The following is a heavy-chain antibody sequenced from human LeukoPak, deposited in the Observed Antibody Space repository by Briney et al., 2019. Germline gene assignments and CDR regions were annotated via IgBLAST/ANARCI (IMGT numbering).Heavy chain of an antibody. J-gene: IGHJ5*02. Sequence: PGGSLRLSCAASGFTFSDYYMSWIRQAPGKGLEWVSYISSSGSTIYYADSVTGRFTISRDNAKNSLYLQMNSLRAEDTAGYYCARDGIAAAGPPDNWFDPWGQGTLVTVSS. D-gene: IGHD6-13*01. V-gene: IGHV3-11*01. CDR3: ARDGIAAAGPPDNWFDP. CDR1: GFTFSDYY. CDR2: ISSSGSTI.